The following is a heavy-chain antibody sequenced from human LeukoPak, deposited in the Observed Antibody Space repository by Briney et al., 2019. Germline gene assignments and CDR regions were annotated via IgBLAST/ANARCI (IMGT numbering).Heavy chain of an antibody. Sequence: GGSLRLSCAASGFTVSSNYMNWVRQAPGKGLEWVSVIYSGGHTYYADPVKGRFTISRDNSKNTLYLQMNSLRAEDTAVYYCARAINAGDFDYWGQGTLVTVSS. CDR2: IYSGGHT. CDR1: GFTVSSNY. J-gene: IGHJ4*02. V-gene: IGHV3-53*01. D-gene: IGHD2-8*02. CDR3: ARAINAGDFDY.